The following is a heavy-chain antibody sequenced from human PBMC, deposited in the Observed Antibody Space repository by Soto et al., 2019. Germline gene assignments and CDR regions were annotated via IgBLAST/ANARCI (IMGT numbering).Heavy chain of an antibody. CDR3: ARVPLTTYFDL. Sequence: QVQLQESGPGLVKPSETLSLTCTVSVVSVSGGSYCWSWIRQPPGKGLECIGYVYNSGSTTYNPSLKSRVTISVDTSNNEFSLGLSSVNAADTAVYYCARVPLTTYFDLWGRGTLVTVSS. CDR2: VYNSGST. D-gene: IGHD3-9*01. V-gene: IGHV4-61*01. CDR1: VVSVSGGSYC. J-gene: IGHJ2*01.